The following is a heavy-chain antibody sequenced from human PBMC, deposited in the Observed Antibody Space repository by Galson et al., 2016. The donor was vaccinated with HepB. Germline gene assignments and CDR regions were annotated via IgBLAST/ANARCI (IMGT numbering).Heavy chain of an antibody. V-gene: IGHV3-7*01. Sequence: SLRLSCAASGFTFSSYWMSWVRQAPGKGLEWVASVKRDGTERYYVDSVKGRFTISRDNAKNSLFLQMDSLRAEDTAVYYCAREADFFDYWGQGTLVTVSS. CDR1: GFTFSSYW. J-gene: IGHJ4*02. CDR2: VKRDGTER. CDR3: AREADFFDY.